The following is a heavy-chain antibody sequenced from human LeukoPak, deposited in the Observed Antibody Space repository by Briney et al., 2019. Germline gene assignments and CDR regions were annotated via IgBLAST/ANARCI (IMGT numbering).Heavy chain of an antibody. CDR1: GFTFSNYN. D-gene: IGHD6-13*01. V-gene: IGHV3-21*05. Sequence: GSLILSCAASGFTFSNYNMNWFRQAPGKGLEWISHIRSSSSAIYYADSVKGRFTISRANAKNSLYLQMNRLRAEDTAVYYCASESRSWVSGSIDYWGQGTLATVSS. CDR2: IRSSSSAI. CDR3: ASESRSWVSGSIDY. J-gene: IGHJ4*02.